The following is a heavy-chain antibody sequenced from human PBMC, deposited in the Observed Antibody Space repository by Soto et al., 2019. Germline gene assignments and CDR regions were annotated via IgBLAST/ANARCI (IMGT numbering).Heavy chain of an antibody. Sequence: EVQVVESGGDLVEPGGSLRLSCVTSGFMFSSAWMSWVRQAPGKGLEWVARIKSTKDGGARDYAAPVNGRFSISRDDSKSTVYLQMNSLRAEDTALYYCVEGWNDFWGQGTLVTLSS. J-gene: IGHJ4*02. CDR2: IKSTKDGGAR. D-gene: IGHD1-1*01. CDR3: VEGWNDF. CDR1: GFMFSSAW. V-gene: IGHV3-15*01.